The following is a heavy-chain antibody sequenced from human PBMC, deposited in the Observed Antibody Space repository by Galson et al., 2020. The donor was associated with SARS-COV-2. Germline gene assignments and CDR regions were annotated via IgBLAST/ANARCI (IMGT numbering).Heavy chain of an antibody. V-gene: IGHV4-34*01. CDR2: INHSGST. D-gene: IGHD3-9*01. J-gene: IGHJ4*02. CDR3: ARFGTGYYNGFDD. CDR1: GGSFSGYY. Sequence: SETLSLTCAVYGGSFSGYYWSWIRQPPGKGLEWIGEINHSGSTNYNPSLKSRVTISVDTSKNQFSLKLSSVTAADTAVYYCARFGTGYYNGFDDWGQGTLVTVSS.